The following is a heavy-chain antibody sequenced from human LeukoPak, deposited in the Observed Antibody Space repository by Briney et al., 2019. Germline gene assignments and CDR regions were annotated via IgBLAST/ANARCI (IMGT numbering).Heavy chain of an antibody. Sequence: TSGTLSLTCGVSGGSISGTNWWSWVRQPPGQGLEWIGEISLAGQTNYNPSLNGRVTMSLDKSSNQLSLHLTSVTAADTATYFCSRESGPFCPFGYWGQGTLVIVSS. D-gene: IGHD1-26*01. J-gene: IGHJ4*02. V-gene: IGHV4-4*02. CDR2: ISLAGQT. CDR3: SRESGPFCPFGY. CDR1: GGSISGTNW.